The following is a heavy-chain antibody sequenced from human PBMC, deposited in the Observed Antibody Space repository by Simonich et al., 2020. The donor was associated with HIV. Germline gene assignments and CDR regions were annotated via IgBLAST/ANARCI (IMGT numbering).Heavy chain of an antibody. J-gene: IGHJ6*03. CDR1: GGSISSSSYY. CDR2: IYYRGST. V-gene: IGHV4-39*01. Sequence: QLQLQESGPGLVKPSETLSLTCTVSGGSISSSSYYWGWIRQPPGKGLEWIGSIYYRGSTYYNPSLNGRVNISVDTSKNQFSLKLSSVTAADTAVYYCARRSTTVTSWGYYYYYMDVWGKGTTVTVSS. D-gene: IGHD4-17*01. CDR3: ARRSTTVTSWGYYYYYMDV.